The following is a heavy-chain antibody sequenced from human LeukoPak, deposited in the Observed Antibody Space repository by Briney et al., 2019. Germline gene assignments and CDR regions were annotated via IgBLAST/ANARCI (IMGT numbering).Heavy chain of an antibody. Sequence: SETLSLTCAVYGGSFSGYYWSWIRQPPGKGLEGIGEINHSGSTNYNPSLKSRVTISVDTSKNQFSLKLSSVTAADTAVYYCASGRRRGNYYMDVWGKGTTVTVSS. J-gene: IGHJ6*03. D-gene: IGHD3-10*01. CDR3: ASGRRRGNYYMDV. CDR1: GGSFSGYY. CDR2: INHSGST. V-gene: IGHV4-34*01.